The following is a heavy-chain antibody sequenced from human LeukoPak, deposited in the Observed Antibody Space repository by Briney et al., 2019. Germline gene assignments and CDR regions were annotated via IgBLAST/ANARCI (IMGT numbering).Heavy chain of an antibody. CDR2: ISSSSSNM. V-gene: IGHV3-48*02. J-gene: IGHJ6*03. D-gene: IGHD6-13*01. CDR3: AREAQHLVDLYYYYYMDV. Sequence: PGGSLRLSCAASGFTFNSYSMSWVRQAPGKGLEWVSYISSSSSNMFYADSMKGRFTISRDNAKNSLYLQMNSLRDEDTAVYYCAREAQHLVDLYYYYYMDVWGKGTTVTVSS. CDR1: GFTFNSYS.